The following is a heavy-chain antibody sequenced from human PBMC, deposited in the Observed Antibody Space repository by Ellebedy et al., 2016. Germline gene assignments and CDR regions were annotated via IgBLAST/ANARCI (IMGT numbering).Heavy chain of an antibody. V-gene: IGHV3-11*03. CDR2: ISSSSRRT. J-gene: IGHJ4*03. CDR1: GFTFSNYY. CDR3: AAVRLLMGATGFFDA. Sequence: GGSLRLSXPASGFTFSNYYTSWTRKLQGKGLGWVSHISSSSRRTIYAGPVKGRFTISRDNAKDSPYLQMNSLRAEDMAVYYCAAVRLLMGATGFFDAWGPGTLVTVSS. D-gene: IGHD1-26*01.